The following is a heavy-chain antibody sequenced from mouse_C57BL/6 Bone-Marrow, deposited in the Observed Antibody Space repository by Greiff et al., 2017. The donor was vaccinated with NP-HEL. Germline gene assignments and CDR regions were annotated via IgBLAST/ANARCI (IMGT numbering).Heavy chain of an antibody. CDR2: IDPSDSYT. J-gene: IGHJ2*01. CDR3: ARETTVVRCDY. D-gene: IGHD1-1*01. Sequence: QVQLQQPGAELVRPGTSVKLSCKASGYTFTSYWMHWVKQRPGQGLEWIGVIDPSDSYTNYNQKFKGKATLTVDTSSSTAYMQLSSLTSEDSAVYYCARETTVVRCDYWGKGTTLTVSS. CDR1: GYTFTSYW. V-gene: IGHV1-59*01.